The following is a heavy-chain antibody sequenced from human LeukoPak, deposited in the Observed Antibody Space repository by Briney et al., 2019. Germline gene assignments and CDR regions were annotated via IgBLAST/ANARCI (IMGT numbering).Heavy chain of an antibody. D-gene: IGHD2-2*01. CDR3: ARVPYCSSTSCYAIFDY. CDR1: GFTFGSYW. Sequence: GGSLRLSCAASGFTFGSYWMSWVRQAQGKGLEWVANIKQDGSEKYYVASVKGRFTISRDDAKNSLYLQMNSLRAEDTAVYYCARVPYCSSTSCYAIFDYWGQGALVTVSS. CDR2: IKQDGSEK. V-gene: IGHV3-7*05. J-gene: IGHJ4*02.